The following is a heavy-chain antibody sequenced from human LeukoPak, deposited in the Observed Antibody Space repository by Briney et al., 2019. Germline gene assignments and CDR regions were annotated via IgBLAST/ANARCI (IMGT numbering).Heavy chain of an antibody. Sequence: GGSLRLSCAASGFTFSSYAMSWVRQAPGKGLEWVSAISGSGGSTYYADSVKGRFTISRDNSKNTLYLQMNSLRAEDTAVYYCARDGLIYSNLVSYYYYYMDVWGKGTTVTVSS. CDR1: GFTFSSYA. CDR2: ISGSGGST. CDR3: ARDGLIYSNLVSYYYYYMDV. V-gene: IGHV3-23*01. D-gene: IGHD4-11*01. J-gene: IGHJ6*03.